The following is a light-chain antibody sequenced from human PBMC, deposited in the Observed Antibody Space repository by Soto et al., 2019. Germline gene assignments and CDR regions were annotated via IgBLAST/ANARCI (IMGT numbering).Light chain of an antibody. Sequence: DIQMTQSPSSLSASVRDRVTITCRASQGISNYLACYQQKPGKVPKLLIYAASTLQSGVPSRFSGSGSGTDFTLTISSLQPEDVATYYCQKYDSAPWTCGQGTKVEIK. CDR2: AAS. CDR1: QGISNY. V-gene: IGKV1-27*01. J-gene: IGKJ1*01. CDR3: QKYDSAPWT.